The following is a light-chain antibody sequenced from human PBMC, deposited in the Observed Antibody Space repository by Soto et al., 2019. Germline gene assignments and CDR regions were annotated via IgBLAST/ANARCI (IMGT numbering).Light chain of an antibody. J-gene: IGKJ5*01. CDR1: QSVSSY. CDR3: QQYNNWPT. Sequence: EIVMTQSPATLSVSPGERATLSCRASQSVSSYLAWYQQKPGQAPRLLIYGASTRATDIPARFSGSGSGTEFTLTISSLQSEDFAVDYCQQYNNWPTFGQGTRLEIK. CDR2: GAS. V-gene: IGKV3-15*01.